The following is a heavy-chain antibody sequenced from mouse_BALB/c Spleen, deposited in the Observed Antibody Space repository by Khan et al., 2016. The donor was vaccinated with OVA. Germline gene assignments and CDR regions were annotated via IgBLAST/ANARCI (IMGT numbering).Heavy chain of an antibody. V-gene: IGHV2-2*02. J-gene: IGHJ3*01. CDR1: GFSLTTYG. CDR2: IWSGGST. D-gene: IGHD2-2*01. CDR3: ARNYGYDEGLAY. Sequence: VQLQESGPGLVQPSQSLSITCTVSGFSLTTYGVHWVRQSPGKGLEWLGVIWSGGSTDYNAAFISRLSISKDSSKSQVFFKMNSLQVNDTAIYYCARNYGYDEGLAYWGQGTLVTVSA.